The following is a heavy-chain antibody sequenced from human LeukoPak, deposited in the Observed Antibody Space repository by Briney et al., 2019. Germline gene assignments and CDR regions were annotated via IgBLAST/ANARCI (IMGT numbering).Heavy chain of an antibody. Sequence: ASVNVSCKASGYTFTSYGISWVRQAPGQGLEWMGWISAYNGNTNYAQKLQGRVTMTTDTSTRTAYMELRSLRSDDTAVYYCARDSSGWYSDYWGQGTLVTVSS. V-gene: IGHV1-18*01. D-gene: IGHD6-19*01. J-gene: IGHJ4*02. CDR1: GYTFTSYG. CDR3: ARDSSGWYSDY. CDR2: ISAYNGNT.